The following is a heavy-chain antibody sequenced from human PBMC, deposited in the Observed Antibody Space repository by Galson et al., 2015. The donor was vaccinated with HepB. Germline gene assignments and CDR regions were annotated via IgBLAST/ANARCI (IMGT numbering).Heavy chain of an antibody. CDR1: GGSISSYY. Sequence: QVQLQESGPGLVKPSETLSLTCTVSGGSISSYYWSWIRQPPGKGLEWIGYIYYSGSTNYNPSLKSRVTISVDTSKNQFSLKLSSVTAADTAVYYCARVTQDTASGRYNWFDPWGQGTLVTVSS. V-gene: IGHV4-59*01. D-gene: IGHD2-21*02. CDR2: IYYSGST. J-gene: IGHJ5*02. CDR3: ARVTQDTASGRYNWFDP.